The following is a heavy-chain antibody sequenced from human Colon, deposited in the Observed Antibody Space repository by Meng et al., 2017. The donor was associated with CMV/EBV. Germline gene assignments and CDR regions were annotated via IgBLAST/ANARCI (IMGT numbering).Heavy chain of an antibody. CDR3: AKDHWKATAYPYYFDY. CDR1: GCTFSSYG. CDR2: IWYDGSNK. V-gene: IGHV3-33*06. J-gene: IGHJ4*02. Sequence: SGCTFSSYGMHWVRQAPGKGLEWVAVIWYDGSNKYYADSVKGRFTISRDNSKNTLYLQMNSLRAEDTAVYYCAKDHWKATAYPYYFDYWGQGTLVTVSS. D-gene: IGHD1-1*01.